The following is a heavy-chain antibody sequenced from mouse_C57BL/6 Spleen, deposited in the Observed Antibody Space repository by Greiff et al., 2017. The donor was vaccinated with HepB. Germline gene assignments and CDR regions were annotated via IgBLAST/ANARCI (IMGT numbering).Heavy chain of an antibody. V-gene: IGHV1-52*01. D-gene: IGHD1-1*01. CDR1: GYTFTSYW. CDR3: ARGYYYGSRRDYFDY. J-gene: IGHJ2*01. CDR2: IDPSDSET. Sequence: QVQLQQPGAELVRPGSSVKLSCKASGYTFTSYWMHWVKQRPIQGLEWIGNIDPSDSETHYNQKFKDKATLTVDKSSSTAYMQLSSLTSEDSAVYYCARGYYYGSRRDYFDYWAKAPLSQSPQ.